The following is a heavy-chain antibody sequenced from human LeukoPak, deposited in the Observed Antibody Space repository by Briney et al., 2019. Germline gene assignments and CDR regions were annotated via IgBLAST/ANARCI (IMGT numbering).Heavy chain of an antibody. CDR2: ISNSGATT. CDR3: ARDLAPGYSSGWSHY. J-gene: IGHJ4*02. V-gene: IGHV3-23*01. CDR1: GFPFTNYA. D-gene: IGHD6-19*01. Sequence: QPGGSLRLSCVASGFPFTNYAMTWVRQTPGKGLEWVSDISNSGATTYYADSVKGRFTISRDNAKNSLYLQMNSLRAEDTAVYYCARDLAPGYSSGWSHYWGQGTLVTVSS.